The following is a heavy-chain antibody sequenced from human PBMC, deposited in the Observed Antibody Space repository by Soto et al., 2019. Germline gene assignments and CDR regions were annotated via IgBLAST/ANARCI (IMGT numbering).Heavy chain of an antibody. D-gene: IGHD4-4*01. CDR3: ARDTVTTHYYYGMDV. CDR1: GGSISSGGYY. V-gene: IGHV4-31*03. Sequence: SETLSLTCTVSGGSISSGGYYWSWIRQHPGKGLEWIGYIYYSGSTYYNPSLKSRVTISVDTSKNQFSLKLSSVTAADTAVYYCARDTVTTHYYYGMDVWGQGTTVTVSS. J-gene: IGHJ6*02. CDR2: IYYSGST.